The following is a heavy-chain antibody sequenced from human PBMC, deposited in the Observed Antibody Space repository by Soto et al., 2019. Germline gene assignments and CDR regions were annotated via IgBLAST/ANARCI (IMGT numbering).Heavy chain of an antibody. CDR2: VYYSGSS. CDR3: AKLSCTSSTCYFPGWFDP. D-gene: IGHD2-2*01. CDR1: GDSISGGASF. Sequence: SETLSLTCTVSGDSISGGASFWSWIRQPPGKGLEWIANVYYSGSSYYNPSLKSRLTISVDTTKNQFSLQLKSMTAAGTAVYYCAKLSCTSSTCYFPGWFDPWGQGTLVTVSS. V-gene: IGHV4-31*03. J-gene: IGHJ5*02.